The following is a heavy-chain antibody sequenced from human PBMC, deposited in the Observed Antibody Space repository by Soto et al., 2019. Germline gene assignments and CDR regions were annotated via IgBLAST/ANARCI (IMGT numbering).Heavy chain of an antibody. CDR3: ARWLYYSHSAYGMDV. CDR2: IDPCDSYT. Sequence: PGESLKISCKGSGYSFTSYWISWVRQMPGKGLEWMGRIDPCDSYTNYSPSFQGHVTISADKSISTAYLQWSSLKASDTAMYYCARWLYYSHSAYGMDVWGKGTTVTVSS. CDR1: GYSFTSYW. D-gene: IGHD2-8*01. J-gene: IGHJ6*04. V-gene: IGHV5-10-1*01.